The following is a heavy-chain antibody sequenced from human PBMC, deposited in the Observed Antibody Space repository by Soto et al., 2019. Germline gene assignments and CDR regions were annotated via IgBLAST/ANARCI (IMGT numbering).Heavy chain of an antibody. D-gene: IGHD3-16*01. J-gene: IGHJ4*02. V-gene: IGHV3-30*03. CDR1: GFTFSSYG. CDR3: ARGEGGEYYFDY. CDR2: ISYDGSNK. Sequence: QVQLVESGGGVVQPGRSLRLSCAASGFTFSSYGMHWVRQAPGKGLEWVAVISYDGSNKYYADFVKGRFTISRDNSKNTLYLQMNSLRAEDTAVYYCARGEGGEYYFDYGGQGTLVTVSS.